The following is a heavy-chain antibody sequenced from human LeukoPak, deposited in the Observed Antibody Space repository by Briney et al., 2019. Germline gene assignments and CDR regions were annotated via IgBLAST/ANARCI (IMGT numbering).Heavy chain of an antibody. Sequence: ASVKVSCKASGYNFGRHGTNSLPQAPGQGLEWMGWVSASNGNTNYAQKLHDRVTMTTDTPTSTAYLELRSLRSDDTAVYYCARVNYASRGHFFADPLNWFDSWGQGTLVTVSS. CDR2: VSASNGNT. J-gene: IGHJ5*01. V-gene: IGHV1-18*01. D-gene: IGHD3-22*01. CDR1: GYNFGRHG. CDR3: ARVNYASRGHFFADPLNWFDS.